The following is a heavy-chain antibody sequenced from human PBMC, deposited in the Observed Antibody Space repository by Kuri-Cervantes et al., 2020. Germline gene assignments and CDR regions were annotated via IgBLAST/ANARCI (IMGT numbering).Heavy chain of an antibody. CDR1: GFTFSSYW. V-gene: IGHV3-30*03. CDR2: ISYDGSNK. CDR3: ARDRYQLLLTPKGAWLDP. Sequence: GGSLRLSCAASGFTFSSYWMSWVRQAPGKGLEWVAVISYDGSNKYYADSVKGRFTISRDNSRNTLYLQMNSLRAEDTAVYYCARDRYQLLLTPKGAWLDPWGQGTLVTVSS. D-gene: IGHD2-2*01. J-gene: IGHJ5*02.